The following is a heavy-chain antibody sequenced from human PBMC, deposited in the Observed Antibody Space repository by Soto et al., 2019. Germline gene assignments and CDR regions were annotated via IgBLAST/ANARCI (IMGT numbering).Heavy chain of an antibody. D-gene: IGHD2-21*02. Sequence: QVILKESGPVLVKPTETLTLTCTISGFSLSNGRMGVSWIRQPPGRALEWLAHFFSDAERSYSTSMQSRLTRSQESCGTQVVLTMTNMDPQDTGTYFCARMTADSVSHYYAMDVWGPGTPVTVSS. J-gene: IGHJ6*02. CDR3: ARMTADSVSHYYAMDV. CDR1: GFSLSNGRMG. CDR2: FFSDAER. V-gene: IGHV2-26*03.